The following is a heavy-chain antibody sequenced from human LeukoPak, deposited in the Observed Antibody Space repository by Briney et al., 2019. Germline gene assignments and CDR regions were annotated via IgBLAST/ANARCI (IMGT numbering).Heavy chain of an antibody. CDR2: IYYSGST. Sequence: PSETLSLTCTVSGGSISSSSYYWGWIRQPPGKGLEWIGSIYYSGSTYYNPSLKRRVTISVETSKKQFSLKLSSVTAADTAVYYCARHGTTVVTRFDYWGQGTLVTVSS. CDR3: ARHGTTVVTRFDY. V-gene: IGHV4-39*01. D-gene: IGHD4-23*01. CDR1: GGSISSSSYY. J-gene: IGHJ4*02.